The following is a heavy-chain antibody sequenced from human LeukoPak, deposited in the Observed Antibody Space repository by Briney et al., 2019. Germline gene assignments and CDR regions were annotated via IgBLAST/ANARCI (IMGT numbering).Heavy chain of an antibody. V-gene: IGHV1-2*02. Sequence: GASVRVSCKASGYTFTGYYMHWVRQAPGQGLEWMGWINPNSGGTNYAQKFQGRVTMTRDTSISTAYMELSSLRSDDTAVYYCARGDIYCTGGSCLDYWGQGTLVTVSS. CDR1: GYTFTGYY. CDR2: INPNSGGT. J-gene: IGHJ4*02. CDR3: ARGDIYCTGGSCLDY. D-gene: IGHD2-15*01.